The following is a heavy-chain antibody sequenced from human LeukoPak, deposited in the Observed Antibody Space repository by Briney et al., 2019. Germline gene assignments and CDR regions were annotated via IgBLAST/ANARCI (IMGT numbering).Heavy chain of an antibody. CDR2: IYTSGST. Sequence: SETLSLTCTVSGGSISSYYWSWIRQPAGKGLEWIGRIYTSGSTNYNPSLKSRVTMSVDTSNNQFSLKLTSVTAADTAVYYCARTSGSHDAFDIWGQGTMVTLSS. CDR3: ARTSGSHDAFDI. D-gene: IGHD3-10*01. J-gene: IGHJ3*02. CDR1: GGSISSYY. V-gene: IGHV4-4*07.